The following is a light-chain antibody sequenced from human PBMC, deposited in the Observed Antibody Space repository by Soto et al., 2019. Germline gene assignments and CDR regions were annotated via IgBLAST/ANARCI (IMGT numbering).Light chain of an antibody. CDR3: QQRSTCPMT. CDR2: DAF. V-gene: IGKV3-11*01. CDR1: QSVGSS. Sequence: EIVLTQSPATLSLSPGDRATLSCRANQSVGSSLAWIRQRPGQAPSLVIYDAFNRASGTPARFSGSGSGTDFTLTISSLESADFATYYCQQRSTCPMTFGQGTRLEI. J-gene: IGKJ5*01.